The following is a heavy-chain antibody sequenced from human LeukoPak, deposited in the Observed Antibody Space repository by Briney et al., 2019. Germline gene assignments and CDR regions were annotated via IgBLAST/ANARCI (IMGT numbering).Heavy chain of an antibody. J-gene: IGHJ3*02. CDR3: AKVRFLEWNGGGAFDI. Sequence: GGSLRLSCAASGFTFSSYGMHWVRQAPGKGLEWVAVISYDGSNKYYADSVKGRFTISRGNSKNTLYLQMNSLRAEDTAVYYCAKVRFLEWNGGGAFDIWGQGTMVTVSS. CDR1: GFTFSSYG. V-gene: IGHV3-30*18. CDR2: ISYDGSNK. D-gene: IGHD3-3*01.